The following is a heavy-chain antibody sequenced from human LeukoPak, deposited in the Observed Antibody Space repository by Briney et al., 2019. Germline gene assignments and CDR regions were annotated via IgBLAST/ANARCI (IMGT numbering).Heavy chain of an antibody. CDR1: GFTFSDYN. Sequence: GGSLRLACAASGFTFSDYNMNWVCQAPGKGLEGVAYISSSSSTIYYADSVKGRFTISRDNAKNSLYLQMNSLRAEDTAVYYCARDPSGSFLRYYFDYWRQGTLVTVSS. J-gene: IGHJ4*02. CDR3: ARDPSGSFLRYYFDY. D-gene: IGHD1-26*01. CDR2: ISSSSSTI. V-gene: IGHV3-48*01.